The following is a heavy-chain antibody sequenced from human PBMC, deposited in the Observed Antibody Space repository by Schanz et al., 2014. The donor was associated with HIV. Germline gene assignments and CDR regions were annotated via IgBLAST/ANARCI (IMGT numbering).Heavy chain of an antibody. CDR1: GYTFTGYY. V-gene: IGHV1-2*02. Sequence: QVQLVQSGAEVKKPGASVKVSCKASGYTFTGYYMHWVRQAPGQGLEWMGWINPNSGGTNYAQKFQGKVTMTRDTSIAPTYMELRRLRSDDTAVYYCAREREYQLLRGWFDPWGQGTLVTVSS. CDR3: AREREYQLLRGWFDP. J-gene: IGHJ5*02. D-gene: IGHD2-2*01. CDR2: INPNSGGT.